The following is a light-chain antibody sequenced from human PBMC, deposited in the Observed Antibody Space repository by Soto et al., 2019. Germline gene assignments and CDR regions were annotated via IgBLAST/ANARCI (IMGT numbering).Light chain of an antibody. CDR2: AAS. J-gene: IGKJ4*01. Sequence: DIQLTQSPSFLPASVGDRVTITCRASQGISSYLAWYQQKPGKAPKLLIYAASTLQSGVPSRFSVRGSGTEVTVAISSLQPEDFLTYDCQQLNSYPPFTFGGRTKVEIK. CDR1: QGISSY. CDR3: QQLNSYPPFT. V-gene: IGKV1-9*01.